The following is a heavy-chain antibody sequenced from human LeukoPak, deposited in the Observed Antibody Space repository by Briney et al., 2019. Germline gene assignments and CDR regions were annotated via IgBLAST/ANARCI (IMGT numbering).Heavy chain of an antibody. V-gene: IGHV3-7*03. CDR2: LKEDGTEK. CDR3: AKRIAVSGSKGVDY. D-gene: IGHD6-19*01. CDR1: GFTFRRYW. Sequence: PGGSLRLSCAASGFTFRRYWMTWVRQAPGKGLEWVANLKEDGTEKYYVDSVRGRFTISRDNAKNSLYLQMNSLRAEDTAIYYCAKRIAVSGSKGVDYWGQGTLVTVSS. J-gene: IGHJ4*02.